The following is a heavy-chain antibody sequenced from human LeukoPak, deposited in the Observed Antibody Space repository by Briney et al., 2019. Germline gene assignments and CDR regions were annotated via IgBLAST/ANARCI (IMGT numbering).Heavy chain of an antibody. CDR1: GFTVSSNY. CDR2: IYSGGST. Sequence: GGSLRLSCAASGFTVSSNYMSWVRQAPGKGLEWVSVIYSGGSTYYADSVKGRFTISRDNSKNTLYLQMNSLRAEDTAVYYCAVRMAVAARTSDYWGQGTLVTVSS. J-gene: IGHJ4*02. CDR3: AVRMAVAARTSDY. V-gene: IGHV3-66*01. D-gene: IGHD6-19*01.